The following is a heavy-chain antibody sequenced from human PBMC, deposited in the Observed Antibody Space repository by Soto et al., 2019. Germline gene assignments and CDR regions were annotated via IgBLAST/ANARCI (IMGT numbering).Heavy chain of an antibody. Sequence: SETLSLTCSVSGASLSSSSCYWGWIRQPPGKGLEWIGTILKSGSTYYSPSLKSRVTISVGTSKNQFSLKVSSVTAADTAMYYCARRADITMIRGVYDYWGQGTLVTVSS. D-gene: IGHD3-10*01. CDR3: ARRADITMIRGVYDY. V-gene: IGHV4-39*01. J-gene: IGHJ4*02. CDR1: GASLSSSSCY. CDR2: ILKSGST.